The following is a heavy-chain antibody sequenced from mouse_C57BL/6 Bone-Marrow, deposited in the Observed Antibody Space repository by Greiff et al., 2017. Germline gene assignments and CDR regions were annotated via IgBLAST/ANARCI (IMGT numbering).Heavy chain of an antibody. V-gene: IGHV10-1*01. D-gene: IGHD1-1*01. J-gene: IGHJ4*01. CDR2: IRSKSNNYAT. CDR3: VSIITTVVGYAMDY. Sequence: GGGLVQPKGSLKLSCAASGFSFNTYAMNWVRQAPGKGLEWVARIRSKSNNYATYYADSVKDRFTISRDDSESMLYLQMNNLKTEDTAMYYCVSIITTVVGYAMDYWGQGTSVTVSS. CDR1: GFSFNTYA.